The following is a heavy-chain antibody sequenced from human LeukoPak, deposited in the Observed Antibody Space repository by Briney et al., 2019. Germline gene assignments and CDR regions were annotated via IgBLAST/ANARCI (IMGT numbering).Heavy chain of an antibody. CDR1: GFTFSSYG. J-gene: IGHJ6*03. Sequence: PGGSLRLSCAASGFTFSSYGMSWVRQAPGKGLEWVSAISGSGGSTYYADSAKGRFTISRDNSKNTLYLQMNSLRAEDTAVYYCAKRAYDSSGYYYHYYYYMDVWGKGTTVTISS. V-gene: IGHV3-23*01. D-gene: IGHD3-22*01. CDR2: ISGSGGST. CDR3: AKRAYDSSGYYYHYYYYMDV.